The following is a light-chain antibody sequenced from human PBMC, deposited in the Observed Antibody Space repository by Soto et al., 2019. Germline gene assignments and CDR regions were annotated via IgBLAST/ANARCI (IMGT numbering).Light chain of an antibody. CDR3: STYTSRSTLV. V-gene: IGLV2-14*01. J-gene: IGLJ1*01. Sequence: SVLTQPASVYGSPGQSITISCTGTSSDVGGYNYVSWYQQHPGKAPKLMIYEVTNRPSGVSNRFSGSKSGNTASLTISGLQAEDEADYYCSTYTSRSTLVFGKGTKVTVL. CDR1: SSDVGGYNY. CDR2: EVT.